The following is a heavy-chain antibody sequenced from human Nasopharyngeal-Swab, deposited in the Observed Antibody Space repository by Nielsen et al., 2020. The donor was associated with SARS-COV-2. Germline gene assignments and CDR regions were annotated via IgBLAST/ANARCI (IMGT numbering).Heavy chain of an antibody. V-gene: IGHV4-31*02. CDR3: ARGGAARPGFDY. Sequence: RQAPGKGLEWIGYIYYSGSTYYNPSLKSRVTISVDTSKNQFSLKLSSVTAVDTAVYYCARGGAARPGFDYWGQGTLVTVSS. J-gene: IGHJ4*02. CDR2: IYYSGST. D-gene: IGHD6-6*01.